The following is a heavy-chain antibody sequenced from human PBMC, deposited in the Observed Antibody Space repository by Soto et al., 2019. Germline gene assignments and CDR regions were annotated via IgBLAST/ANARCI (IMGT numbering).Heavy chain of an antibody. Sequence: PGGSLRLSCAASGFTISSNAMYWVRQAPGKGLEWVSAISDRGDTTHYADSVKGRFTISRDTSKNTLYLQQNTLRADDTAVYYCAKDKPGTTSFDYWGQGTLVTVSS. D-gene: IGHD1-1*01. CDR3: AKDKPGTTSFDY. CDR1: GFTISSNA. CDR2: ISDRGDTT. J-gene: IGHJ4*02. V-gene: IGHV3-23*01.